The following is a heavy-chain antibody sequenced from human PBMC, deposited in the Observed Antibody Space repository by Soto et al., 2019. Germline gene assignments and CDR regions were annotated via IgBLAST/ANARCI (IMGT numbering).Heavy chain of an antibody. CDR3: ARDYYDSSGYFSYYGMDV. CDR2: IWYDGSNK. V-gene: IGHV3-33*01. J-gene: IGHJ6*02. CDR1: GFTFGSYG. D-gene: IGHD3-22*01. Sequence: GGSLRLSCAASGFTFGSYGMHWVRQAPGKGLEWVAVIWYDGSNKYYADSVKGRFSISRDNSKNTLYLQMNSLRAEDTAVYYCARDYYDSSGYFSYYGMDVWGQGTTVTVPS.